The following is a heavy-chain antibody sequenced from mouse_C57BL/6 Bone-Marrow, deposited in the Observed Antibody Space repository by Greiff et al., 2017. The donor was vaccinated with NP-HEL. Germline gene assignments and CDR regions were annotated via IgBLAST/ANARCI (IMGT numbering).Heavy chain of an antibody. J-gene: IGHJ4*01. D-gene: IGHD1-3*01. CDR1: GFNIKDYY. Sequence: EVQLQESGAELVRPGASVKLSCTASGFNIKDYYMHWVKQRPEQGLEWIGRIDPEDGDTEYAPKFQGKATMTADTSSNTAYMQLSSLTSEDTAVYYCTIPDNLYAMDYWGQGTSVTVSS. CDR2: IDPEDGDT. CDR3: TIPDNLYAMDY. V-gene: IGHV14-1*01.